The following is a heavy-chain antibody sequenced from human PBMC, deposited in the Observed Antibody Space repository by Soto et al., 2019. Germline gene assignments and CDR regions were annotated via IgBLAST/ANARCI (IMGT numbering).Heavy chain of an antibody. CDR2: IWYDGSNK. CDR3: ARWPEVYDSSGYYPSD. CDR1: GFTFSSYG. J-gene: IGHJ4*02. Sequence: QVQLVESGGGVVQPGRSLRLSCAASGFTFSSYGMHWVRQAPGKGLEWVAVIWYDGSNKYYADSVKGRFTISRDNSKNTLYLQMNGLRAEDTAVYYCARWPEVYDSSGYYPSDWGQGTLVTVSS. D-gene: IGHD3-22*01. V-gene: IGHV3-33*01.